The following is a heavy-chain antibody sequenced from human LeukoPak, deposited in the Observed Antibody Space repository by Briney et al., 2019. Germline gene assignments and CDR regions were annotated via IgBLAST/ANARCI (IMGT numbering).Heavy chain of an antibody. V-gene: IGHV3-48*01. CDR2: ISSSSSTI. CDR3: ARKTGGSLDI. D-gene: IGHD7-27*01. CDR1: GFTFSSYS. Sequence: GGSLRLSRAASGFTFSSYSMNWVRQAPGKGLEWVTYISSSSSTIYYADSVKGRFTISRDNAKNSLYLEMNSLRAEDTAVCYCARKTGGSLDIWGQGTMVTVSS. J-gene: IGHJ3*02.